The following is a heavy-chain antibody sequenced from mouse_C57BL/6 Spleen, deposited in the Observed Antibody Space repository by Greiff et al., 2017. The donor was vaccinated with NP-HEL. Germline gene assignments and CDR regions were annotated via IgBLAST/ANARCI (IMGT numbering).Heavy chain of an antibody. Sequence: EVQLQQSGPELVKPGASVKISCKASGYTFTDYYMNWVKQSHGKSLEWIGDINPNNGGTSYNQKFKGKATLTVDKSSSTAYMELRSLTSEDSAVYYCARAFITTVVGGAYWGQGTLVTVSA. D-gene: IGHD1-1*01. V-gene: IGHV1-26*01. CDR1: GYTFTDYY. J-gene: IGHJ3*01. CDR3: ARAFITTVVGGAY. CDR2: INPNNGGT.